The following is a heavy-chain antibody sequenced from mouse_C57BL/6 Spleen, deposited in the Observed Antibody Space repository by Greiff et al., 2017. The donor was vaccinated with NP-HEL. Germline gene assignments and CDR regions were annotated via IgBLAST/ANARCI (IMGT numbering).Heavy chain of an antibody. Sequence: QVQLQQPGAELVKPGASVKMSCKASGYTFTSYWITWVKQRPGQGLEWIGDIYPGSGSTNYNEKFKSKATLTVDTSSSTAYMQLSSLTSEYSAVYYCARHYYYGSSFFFDYWGQGTTLTVSS. J-gene: IGHJ2*01. CDR3: ARHYYYGSSFFFDY. CDR1: GYTFTSYW. CDR2: IYPGSGST. V-gene: IGHV1-55*01. D-gene: IGHD1-1*01.